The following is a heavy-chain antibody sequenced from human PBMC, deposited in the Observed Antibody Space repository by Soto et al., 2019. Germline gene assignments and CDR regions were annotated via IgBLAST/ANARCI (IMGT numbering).Heavy chain of an antibody. CDR3: ARAPDERKFDY. CDR1: GFTFSSYA. V-gene: IGHV1-46*01. J-gene: IGHJ4*02. CDR2: INPSGGST. Sequence: PGGSLRLSCAASGFTFSSYAMSWVRQAPGQGLEWMGIINPSGGSTSYAQKFQGRVTMTRDTSTSTVYMELSSLRSEDTAVYYCARAPDERKFDYWGQGTLVTVSS.